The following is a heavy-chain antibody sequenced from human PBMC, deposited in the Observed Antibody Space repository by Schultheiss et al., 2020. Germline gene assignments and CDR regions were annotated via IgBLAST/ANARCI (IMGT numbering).Heavy chain of an antibody. D-gene: IGHD3-3*01. Sequence: SETLSLTCTVSGGSISSGSYYWSWIRQPAGKGLEWIGRIYTSGSTNYNPSLKSRVTISVDTSKNQFSLKLSSVTAADTAVYYCAREVIPVFWSGSRHYYYMDVWGKGTTVTVSS. V-gene: IGHV4-61*02. CDR2: IYTSGST. CDR1: GGSISSGSYY. J-gene: IGHJ6*03. CDR3: AREVIPVFWSGSRHYYYMDV.